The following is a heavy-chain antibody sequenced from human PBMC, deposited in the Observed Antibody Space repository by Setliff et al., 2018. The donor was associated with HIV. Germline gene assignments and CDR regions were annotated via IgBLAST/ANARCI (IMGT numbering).Heavy chain of an antibody. CDR1: GASVNSNNYY. CDR2: IYYTGFA. D-gene: IGHD1-1*01. CDR3: AREGRGDPAVATTRIDY. Sequence: SETLSLTCTVSGASVNSNNYYWGWIRQPPGKGLEWIGNIYYTGFAYYNPSLKSRVTISPDTSKTHFYLNLTSVTDADTAVYFCAREGRGDPAVATTRIDYWGQGRLVTVPQ. V-gene: IGHV4-39*02. J-gene: IGHJ4*02.